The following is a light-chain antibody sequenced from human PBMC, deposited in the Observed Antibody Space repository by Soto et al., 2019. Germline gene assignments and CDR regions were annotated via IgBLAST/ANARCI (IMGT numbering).Light chain of an antibody. CDR2: DVT. CDR3: SSYAGSYILGV. V-gene: IGLV2-11*01. Sequence: QSALAQPRSVSGSPGRSVTLSCTGTSSDVGGYDFVSWYQQYPVKAPKLIIFDVTERTSGVPDRFSGSKSGNSASLTISGLQAEDEADYYCSSYAGSYILGVFGGGTKLTVL. J-gene: IGLJ3*02. CDR1: SSDVGGYDF.